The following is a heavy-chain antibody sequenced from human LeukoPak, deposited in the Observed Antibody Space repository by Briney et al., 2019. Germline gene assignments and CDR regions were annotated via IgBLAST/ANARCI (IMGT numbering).Heavy chain of an antibody. V-gene: IGHV1-69*13. CDR1: GGTFSSYA. CDR2: IIPIFGTA. J-gene: IGHJ4*02. Sequence: GASVKVSCKASGGTFSSYAISWVRQAPGQGLEWMGGIIPIFGTANYAQKFQGRVTITADESTSTAYMELSSLRSEDTAVYYCARDQPYGDYGKAGYWGQGTLVTVSS. D-gene: IGHD4-17*01. CDR3: ARDQPYGDYGKAGY.